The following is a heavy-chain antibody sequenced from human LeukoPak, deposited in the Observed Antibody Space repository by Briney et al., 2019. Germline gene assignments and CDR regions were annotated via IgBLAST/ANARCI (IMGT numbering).Heavy chain of an antibody. V-gene: IGHV1-69*06. CDR3: ARGPYYYDF. CDR1: GGTFTSYA. Sequence: SVKVSCKASGGTFTSYAISWVRQAPGQGLEWMGRIIPIFDTTNYAQKFQGRVTITADKSTTTAYMELSSLRSEDTAVYYCARGPYYYDFWGQGTLVTVTS. CDR2: IIPIFDTT. D-gene: IGHD3-16*01. J-gene: IGHJ4*02.